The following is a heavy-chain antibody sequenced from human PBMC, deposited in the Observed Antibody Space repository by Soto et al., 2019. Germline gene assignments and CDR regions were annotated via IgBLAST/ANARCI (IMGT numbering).Heavy chain of an antibody. D-gene: IGHD3-3*01. CDR2: IYWDADK. V-gene: IGHV2-5*02. CDR3: AHRVLRTVFGLVTTTAIYFDF. J-gene: IGHJ4*02. CDR1: GFSLTTSGVG. Sequence: QITLKESGPTVVKPTETLTLTCTFSGFSLTTSGVGVGWVSQSPGKAPEWLALIYWDADKRYSTSLKSRLTITEDTSKNQVVLTTANVDPADTATYYCAHRVLRTVFGLVTTTAIYFDFWGQGTPVVVSS.